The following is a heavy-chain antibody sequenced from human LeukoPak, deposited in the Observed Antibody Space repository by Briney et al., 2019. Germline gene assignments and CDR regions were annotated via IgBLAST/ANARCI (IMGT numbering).Heavy chain of an antibody. D-gene: IGHD6-19*01. CDR1: GFSLTTSGVG. Sequence: SGPTLVKPTQTLTLTCTFSGFSLTTSGVGVGWIRQPPGKALEWLALIFWDDDKRYSPSLKSRLTITKDTSKNQVVLMVSNMDPVDTATYYCAHRRSNGWSNAFDYWGQGTLVTASS. CDR3: AHRRSNGWSNAFDY. J-gene: IGHJ4*02. CDR2: IFWDDDK. V-gene: IGHV2-5*02.